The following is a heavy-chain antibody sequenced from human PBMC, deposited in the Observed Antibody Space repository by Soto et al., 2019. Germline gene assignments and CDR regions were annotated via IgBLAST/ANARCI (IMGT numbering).Heavy chain of an antibody. J-gene: IGHJ4*02. CDR1: GFTFSSYS. CDR2: ISSSSSYI. Sequence: PGGSLRLSCAASGFTFSSYSMNWVRQAPGKGLEWVSSISSSSSYIYYADSVKGRFTISRDNAKNSLYLQMNSLRAEDTAVCYCARDGQWLAQYYFDYWGQGTLVTVSS. D-gene: IGHD6-19*01. CDR3: ARDGQWLAQYYFDY. V-gene: IGHV3-21*04.